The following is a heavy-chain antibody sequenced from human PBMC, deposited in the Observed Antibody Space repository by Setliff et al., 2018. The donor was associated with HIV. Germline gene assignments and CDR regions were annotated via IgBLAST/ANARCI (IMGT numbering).Heavy chain of an antibody. D-gene: IGHD4-17*01. V-gene: IGHV1-3*01. CDR3: ATDYGNYASAFDI. CDR2: INADKGNT. J-gene: IGHJ3*02. CDR1: GYTFITYA. Sequence: ASVKVSCKASGYTFITYAMHWLRQAPGQRLEWMGWINADKGNTKYSQNFRGRITITRDTSASIAYMELSSLRSEDTAVYYCATDYGNYASAFDIWGQGTMVTVSS.